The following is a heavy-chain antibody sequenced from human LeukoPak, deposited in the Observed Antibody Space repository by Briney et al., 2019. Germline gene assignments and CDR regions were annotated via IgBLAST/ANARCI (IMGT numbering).Heavy chain of an antibody. D-gene: IGHD3-3*01. CDR1: GFTFSSYW. V-gene: IGHV3-7*01. Sequence: PGGSLRLSCAASGFTFSSYWMSWVRQAPGKGLEWVANIKQDGSEECYVDSVKGRFTISRDNAKNSLYLQMNSLRAEDTAVYYCAREHEVAFWSGLGYWFDPWGQGTLVTVSS. J-gene: IGHJ5*02. CDR2: IKQDGSEE. CDR3: AREHEVAFWSGLGYWFDP.